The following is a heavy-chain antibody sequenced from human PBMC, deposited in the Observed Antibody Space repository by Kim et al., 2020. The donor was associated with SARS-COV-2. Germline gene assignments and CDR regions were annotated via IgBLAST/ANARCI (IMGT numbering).Heavy chain of an antibody. V-gene: IGHV1-18*01. J-gene: IGHJ3*02. Sequence: AQKLQGRVTMTTDTSTSTAYMELRSLRSDDTAVYYCARAGQQLAYDAFDIWGQGTMVTVSS. D-gene: IGHD6-13*01. CDR3: ARAGQQLAYDAFDI.